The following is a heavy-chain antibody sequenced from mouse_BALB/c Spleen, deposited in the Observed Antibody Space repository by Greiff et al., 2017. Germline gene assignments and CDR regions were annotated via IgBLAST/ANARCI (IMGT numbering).Heavy chain of an antibody. V-gene: IGHV1-87*01. D-gene: IGHD1-2*01. CDR2: IYPGDGDT. CDR3: ARRGYGAMDY. J-gene: IGHJ4*01. CDR1: GYTFTSYW. Sequence: QVQLQQSGAELARPGASVKLSCKASGYTFTSYWMQWVKQRPGQGLEWIGAIYPGDGDTRYTQKFKGKATLTADKSSSTAYMQLSSLASEDSAVYYCARRGYGAMDYWGQGTSVTVSS.